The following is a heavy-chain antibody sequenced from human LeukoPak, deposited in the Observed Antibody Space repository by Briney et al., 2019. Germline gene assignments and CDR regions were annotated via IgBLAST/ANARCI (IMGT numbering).Heavy chain of an antibody. CDR1: GDSISSYH. Sequence: SETLSLTCTVSGDSISSYHWSWIRQPPGKGLEWIGYISYSGGPNYNPSHKSRVTISVDTSKNQFSLKLTSVTAADTAVYYCARVGYYGSGSYYIDWFDPWGQGTLVTVSS. D-gene: IGHD3-10*01. J-gene: IGHJ5*02. CDR3: ARVGYYGSGSYYIDWFDP. V-gene: IGHV4-59*01. CDR2: ISYSGGP.